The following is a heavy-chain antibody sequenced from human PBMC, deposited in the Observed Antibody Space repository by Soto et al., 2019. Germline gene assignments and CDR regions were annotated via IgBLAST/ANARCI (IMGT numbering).Heavy chain of an antibody. D-gene: IGHD1-26*01. J-gene: IGHJ3*02. Sequence: QVQLVESGGGVVQPGRSLRLSCAASGFTFSSYGMHWVRQAPGKGLEWVAVIWYDGSNKYYADSVKGRFTISRDNSKNTLYLQMISLRAEDTAVYYCARDGGSYYDAFDIWGQGTMVTVSS. V-gene: IGHV3-33*01. CDR2: IWYDGSNK. CDR3: ARDGGSYYDAFDI. CDR1: GFTFSSYG.